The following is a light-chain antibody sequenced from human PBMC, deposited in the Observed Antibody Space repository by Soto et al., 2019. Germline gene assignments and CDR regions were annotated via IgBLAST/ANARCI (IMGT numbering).Light chain of an antibody. V-gene: IGKV3-20*01. CDR3: QQFGISIPHT. J-gene: IGKJ2*01. Sequence: EIVMTQSPGTLSLSPGERATISCRASQVIGSRYLAWYHQKSGQAPRLLIYGASSRATGIPDRFSGSGSGTDCTLTISLLVTEDFGVYYCQQFGISIPHTFGQGTKLEIK. CDR2: GAS. CDR1: QVIGSRY.